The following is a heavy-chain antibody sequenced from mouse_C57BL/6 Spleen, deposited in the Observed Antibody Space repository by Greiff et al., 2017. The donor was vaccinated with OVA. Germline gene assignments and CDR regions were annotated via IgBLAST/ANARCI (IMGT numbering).Heavy chain of an antibody. CDR1: GFTFSSYA. Sequence: EVKVVESGEGLVKPGGSLKLSCAASGFTFSSYAMSWVRQTPEKRLEWVAYISSGGDYIYYADTVKGRFTISRDNARNTLYLQMSSLKSEDTAMYYCTRDMGYYGSIHGAMDYWGQGTSVTVSS. D-gene: IGHD1-1*01. V-gene: IGHV5-9-1*02. CDR3: TRDMGYYGSIHGAMDY. J-gene: IGHJ4*01. CDR2: ISSGGDYI.